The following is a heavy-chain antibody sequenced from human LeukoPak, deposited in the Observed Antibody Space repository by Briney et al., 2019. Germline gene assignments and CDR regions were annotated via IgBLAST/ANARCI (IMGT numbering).Heavy chain of an antibody. Sequence: PSETLSLTCAVYSGYFSGYYWRWICQPPGKGLECIGEINHSGSTNYNPSLKSRVTISVDTSKNQFSLKLSSVTAADTAVYYCARYYGSGSKTVRAIDYWGQGTLVIVSS. J-gene: IGHJ4*02. D-gene: IGHD3-10*01. CDR3: ARYYGSGSKTVRAIDY. CDR1: SGYFSGYY. V-gene: IGHV4-34*01. CDR2: INHSGST.